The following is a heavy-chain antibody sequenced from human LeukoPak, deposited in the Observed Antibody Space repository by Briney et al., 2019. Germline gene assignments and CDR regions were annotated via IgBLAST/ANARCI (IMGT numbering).Heavy chain of an antibody. CDR2: IRYDGSNK. CDR1: GFTFSSYG. J-gene: IGHJ4*02. V-gene: IGHV3-30*02. CDR3: AKDDYISNSHIPFDY. D-gene: IGHD4-11*01. Sequence: GGSLRLSCAASGFTFSSYGMHWVRQAPGKGLEWVAFIRYDGSNKYYADSVKGRFTISRDNSKNTLYLQMNSLRAEDTAVYYCAKDDYISNSHIPFDYWGQGTLVTVSP.